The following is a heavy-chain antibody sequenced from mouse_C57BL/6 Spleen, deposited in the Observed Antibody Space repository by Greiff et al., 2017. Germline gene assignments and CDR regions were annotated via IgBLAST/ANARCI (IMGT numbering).Heavy chain of an antibody. CDR3: ARGGDYAMDY. CDR1: GFTFSDYG. J-gene: IGHJ4*01. CDR2: ISSGSSTI. V-gene: IGHV5-17*01. Sequence: EVNLVESGGGLVKPGGSLKLSCAASGFTFSDYGMHWVRQAPEKGLEWVAYISSGSSTIYYADTVKGRFTISRDNAKNTLFLQMTSLRSEDTAMYYCARGGDYAMDYWGQGTSVTVSS.